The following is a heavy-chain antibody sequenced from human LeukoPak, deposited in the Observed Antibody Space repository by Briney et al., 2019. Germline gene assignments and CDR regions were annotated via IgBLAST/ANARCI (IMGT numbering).Heavy chain of an antibody. J-gene: IGHJ6*03. V-gene: IGHV1-18*01. CDR1: GYTFTSYG. Sequence: GASVKVSCKASGYTFTSYGISWVRQAPGQGLEWMGRISACNGNTNYAQKLQGRVTMTTDTSTSTAYMELRSLRSEDTAVYYCARALELLDYYYYYMDVWGKGTTVTVSS. CDR2: ISACNGNT. D-gene: IGHD1-26*01. CDR3: ARALELLDYYYYYMDV.